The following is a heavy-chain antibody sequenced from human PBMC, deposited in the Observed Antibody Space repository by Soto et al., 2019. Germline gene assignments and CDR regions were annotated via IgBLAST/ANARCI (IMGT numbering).Heavy chain of an antibody. CDR1: GGSISSGGYY. Sequence: QVQLQESGPGLVKPSQTLSLTCTVSGGSISSGGYYWSWIRQHPGKGLEWIGYIYYSGSTYYNPALKSRVTISVDTSKSQFCLTLSSVTAADSAVYYCAREGGIVGATAADYWGQGTLVTVSS. V-gene: IGHV4-31*03. CDR2: IYYSGST. J-gene: IGHJ4*02. D-gene: IGHD1-26*01. CDR3: AREGGIVGATAADY.